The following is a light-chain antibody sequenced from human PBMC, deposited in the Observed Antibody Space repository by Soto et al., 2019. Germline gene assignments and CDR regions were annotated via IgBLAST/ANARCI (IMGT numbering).Light chain of an antibody. CDR3: QSYGRRLGAVV. Sequence: QSVLTQPPSVSGAPGQRVTISCTGSSSNIGAGYDVHWYQQLPGTAPKLLIYGNSNRPSGVPDRFSGSKSGTSASLAITGLQAEDGGDYFWQSYGRRLGAVVFGGGTKLTVL. J-gene: IGLJ2*01. V-gene: IGLV1-40*01. CDR2: GNS. CDR1: SSNIGAGYD.